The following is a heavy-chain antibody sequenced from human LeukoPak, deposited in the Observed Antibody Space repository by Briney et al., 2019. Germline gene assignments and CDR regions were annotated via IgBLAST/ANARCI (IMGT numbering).Heavy chain of an antibody. J-gene: IGHJ6*02. CDR2: IIPILGIA. CDR3: ARESTIQPPYGMDV. V-gene: IGHV1-69*04. D-gene: IGHD5-18*01. CDR1: GGTFSSYA. Sequence: SVKVFCKASGGTFSSYAISWVRQAPGQGLEWMGRIIPILGIANYAQKFQGRVTITADKSTSTAYMELSSLRSEDTAVYYCARESTIQPPYGMDVWGQGTTVTVSS.